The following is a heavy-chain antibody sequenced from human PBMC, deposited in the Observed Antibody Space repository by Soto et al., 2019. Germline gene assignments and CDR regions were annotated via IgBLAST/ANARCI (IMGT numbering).Heavy chain of an antibody. CDR1: GYTFTSYA. Sequence: ASVKVSCKASGYTFTSYAMHWVRQAPGQRLEWMGWINAGNGNTKYSQKFQGRVTITRDTSASTAYMELSSLRSDDTAVYYCARVHLVATSEYFQHWGQGTLVTVS. D-gene: IGHD5-12*01. CDR2: INAGNGNT. J-gene: IGHJ1*01. CDR3: ARVHLVATSEYFQH. V-gene: IGHV1-3*01.